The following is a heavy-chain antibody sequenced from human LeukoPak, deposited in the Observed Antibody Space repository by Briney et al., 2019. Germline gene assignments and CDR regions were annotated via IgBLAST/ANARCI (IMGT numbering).Heavy chain of an antibody. Sequence: SETLSLTCTVSGGSISSYGWSWVRQPPGKGLEWIGYIYTSGSTDYNPSLKSRVTMSVDTSKNQVSMELRFLTAADTAVYYCAREPETEVAARPGTYYDSSGYYDWGQGTLVTVSS. CDR2: IYTSGST. CDR1: GGSISSYG. D-gene: IGHD3-22*01. V-gene: IGHV4-4*09. J-gene: IGHJ4*02. CDR3: AREPETEVAARPGTYYDSSGYYD.